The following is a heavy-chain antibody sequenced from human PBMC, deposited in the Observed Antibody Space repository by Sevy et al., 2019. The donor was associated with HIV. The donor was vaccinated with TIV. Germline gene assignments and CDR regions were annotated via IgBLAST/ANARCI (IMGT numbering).Heavy chain of an antibody. J-gene: IGHJ4*02. CDR3: VGADRPNQGDF. CDR1: GFTVSRNF. Sequence: GGSLRLSCAASGFTVSRNFMSWIRQAQGKGLEWVSIIYSDGTTFYADSVKGRFTISRDNSRNTLYLQMNTLRAEDTAVYYCVGADRPNQGDFWGQGTLVTVSS. CDR2: IYSDGTT. V-gene: IGHV3-53*01. D-gene: IGHD6-6*01.